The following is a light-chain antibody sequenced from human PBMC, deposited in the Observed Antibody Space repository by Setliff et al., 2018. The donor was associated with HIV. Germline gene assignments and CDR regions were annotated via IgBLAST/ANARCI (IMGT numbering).Light chain of an antibody. CDR1: NSDVGSYNY. CDR3: CSYAGKFRFV. Sequence: QSALTQPRSVSGSPGQSVTIACTGTNSDVGSYNYVSWYQQHPGKAPKLVLFDVTKRPSGVPDRFSGSKSANTASLTISGLHTEDEADYYCCSYAGKFRFVFGTGTKVTVL. J-gene: IGLJ1*01. CDR2: DVT. V-gene: IGLV2-11*01.